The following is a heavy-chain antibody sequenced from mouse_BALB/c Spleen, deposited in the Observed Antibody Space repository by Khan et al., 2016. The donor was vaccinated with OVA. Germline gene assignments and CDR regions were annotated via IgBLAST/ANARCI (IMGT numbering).Heavy chain of an antibody. V-gene: IGHV3-2*02. CDR3: ARKDYYDYDPFPY. Sequence: EVQLKESGPGLVKPSQSLSLTCTVTGYSITSEFAWNWIRQFPGNKLEWMGYISYSGNTRYNPSLKSLISITRDTSRNQFFLQLNSVTTEDTATXYCARKDYYDYDPFPYWGQGTLVTVSA. D-gene: IGHD2-4*01. CDR2: ISYSGNT. J-gene: IGHJ3*01. CDR1: GYSITSEFA.